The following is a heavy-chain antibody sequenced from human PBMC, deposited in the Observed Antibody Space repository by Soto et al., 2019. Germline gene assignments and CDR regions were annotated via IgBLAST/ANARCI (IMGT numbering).Heavy chain of an antibody. CDR3: ENDANGFYDTSARAY. CDR1: GFTFSTYA. Sequence: GGSLRLSCAASGFTFSTYAMSWVRQAPGKGLEWVSAISSGGTSTYYADSVKGRFTISRDNSKNTLFLQMISLRAEDTAIYYCENDANGFYDTSARAYWGQGTLVTVSS. V-gene: IGHV3-23*01. CDR2: ISSGGTST. J-gene: IGHJ4*02. D-gene: IGHD3-22*01.